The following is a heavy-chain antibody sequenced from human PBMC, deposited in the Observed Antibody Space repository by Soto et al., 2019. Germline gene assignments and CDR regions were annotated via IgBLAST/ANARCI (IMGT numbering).Heavy chain of an antibody. CDR2: IIPIFGTA. J-gene: IGHJ6*02. V-gene: IGHV1-69*12. CDR1: GGTFSSYA. CDR3: ERFWGYCISTSCSSYYYYGMDV. Sequence: QVQLVQSGAEVKKPGSSVKVSCKASGGTFSSYAISWVRQAPGQGLEWMGGIIPIFGTANYAQKFQGRVTITADESTSTASMERSSLRAEDTAVYYCERFWGYCISTSCSSYYYYGMDVWGQGTTVTVSS. D-gene: IGHD2-2*01.